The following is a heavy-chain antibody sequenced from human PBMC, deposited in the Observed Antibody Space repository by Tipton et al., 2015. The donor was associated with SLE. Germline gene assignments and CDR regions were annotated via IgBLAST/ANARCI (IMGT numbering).Heavy chain of an antibody. CDR1: GGSFNDHY. CDR3: ARLEGYSYGYHWAFDI. J-gene: IGHJ3*02. Sequence: TLSLTCAVYGGSFNDHYWSWIRQSPGKGLEWIGEINHSGSTNYNSSLKSRVTMSVDTSKNQFSLKLSSVTAADTAVYYCARLEGYSYGYHWAFDIWGQGTMVTVSS. D-gene: IGHD5-18*01. V-gene: IGHV4-34*10. CDR2: INHSGST.